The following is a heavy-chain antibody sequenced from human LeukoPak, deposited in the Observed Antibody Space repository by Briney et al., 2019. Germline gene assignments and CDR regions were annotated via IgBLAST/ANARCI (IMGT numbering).Heavy chain of an antibody. CDR1: GFTFDDYA. Sequence: TGGSLRLPCAASGFTFDDYAMHWVRQAPGKGLEWVSGISWNSGSIGYADSVKGRFTISRDNAKNSLYLQMNSLRAEDTALYYCAKSVTYCYDSSGYTFGGQGTLVTVSS. CDR3: AKSVTYCYDSSGYTF. CDR2: ISWNSGSI. V-gene: IGHV3-9*01. J-gene: IGHJ4*02. D-gene: IGHD3-22*01.